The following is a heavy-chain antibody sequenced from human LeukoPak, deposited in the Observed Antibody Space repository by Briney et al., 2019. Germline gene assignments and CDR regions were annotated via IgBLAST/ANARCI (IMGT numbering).Heavy chain of an antibody. V-gene: IGHV4-31*03. Sequence: SETLSLTCTVSGGSISSGVYYWSWIRQHPGKGLEWIGYIYYSGSTYYNPSLKSRVTISVDTSKNQFSLKLSSVTAADTAVYYCARVDGCSSTSCYMGFDYWGQGTLVTVSS. D-gene: IGHD2-2*02. CDR1: GGSISSGVYY. CDR2: IYYSGST. J-gene: IGHJ4*02. CDR3: ARVDGCSSTSCYMGFDY.